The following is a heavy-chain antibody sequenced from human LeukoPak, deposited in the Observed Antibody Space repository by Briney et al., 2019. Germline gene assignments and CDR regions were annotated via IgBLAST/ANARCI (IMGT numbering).Heavy chain of an antibody. J-gene: IGHJ6*03. D-gene: IGHD6-13*01. Sequence: KPSETLSLTCTVSGGSISSYYWSWIRQPPGKGLEWIGYIYTSGSTNYNPSLKSRVTISVDTSKNQFSLKLSSVTAADTAVYYCARRGRTGSWPYYYYYYYMDVWGKGTTVTVSS. CDR2: IYTSGST. V-gene: IGHV4-4*09. CDR1: GGSISSYY. CDR3: ARRGRTGSWPYYYYYYYMDV.